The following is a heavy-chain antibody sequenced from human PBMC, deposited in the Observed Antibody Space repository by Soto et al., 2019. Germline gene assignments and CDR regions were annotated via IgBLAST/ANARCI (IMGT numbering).Heavy chain of an antibody. Sequence: ASVKVSCKASGYTFPSYYMHWVRQAPGQVLEWMGIINPSGGSTSYAQKFQGRVTMTRDTSTSTVYMELSSLRSEDTAVYYCARSVSRSSGWFVTDAFDIWGQGTMVTVSS. J-gene: IGHJ3*02. D-gene: IGHD6-19*01. CDR3: ARSVSRSSGWFVTDAFDI. CDR2: INPSGGST. V-gene: IGHV1-46*03. CDR1: GYTFPSYY.